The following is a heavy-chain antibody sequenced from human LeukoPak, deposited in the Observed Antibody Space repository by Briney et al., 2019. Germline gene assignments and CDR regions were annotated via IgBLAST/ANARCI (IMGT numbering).Heavy chain of an antibody. Sequence: GGSLTLSCAASGFTFSSYAMSWVRQAPGKGLEWVSAISGSGGSTYYADYVKGRFTISRDNSKNTTYLQMNSLRAEDTAVYYCAKHGTSITVIVVVILGHPDYWGQETLLTLSS. CDR1: GFTFSSYA. CDR3: AKHGTSITVIVVVILGHPDY. V-gene: IGHV3-23*01. D-gene: IGHD3-22*01. CDR2: ISGSGGST. J-gene: IGHJ4*02.